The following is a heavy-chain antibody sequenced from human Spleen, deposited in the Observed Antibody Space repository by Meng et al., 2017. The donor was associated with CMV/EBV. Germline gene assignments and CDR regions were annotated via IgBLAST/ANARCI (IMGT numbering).Heavy chain of an antibody. J-gene: IGHJ4*02. Sequence: GGSLRLSCAASGFTFSSYEMNWVRQAPGKGLEWVSYISSSGSTIYYADSVKGRFTISRDDSKNSLYLQMNSLRAEDTALYYCARDDGDETGFDSWGQGTLVTVSS. V-gene: IGHV3-48*03. CDR1: GFTFSSYE. CDR3: ARDDGDETGFDS. CDR2: ISSSGSTI.